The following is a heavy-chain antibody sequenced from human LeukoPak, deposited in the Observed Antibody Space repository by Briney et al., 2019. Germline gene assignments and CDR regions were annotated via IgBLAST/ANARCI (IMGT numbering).Heavy chain of an antibody. Sequence: PSETLSLTCTVSGGSISSGDYYWSWIRQPPGKGLEWIGYIYYSGSTYYNPSLKSRVTISVDTSKNQFSLKLSSVTAADTAVYYCARGRFGGYHDSSGYNWFDPWGQGTLVTVSS. D-gene: IGHD3-22*01. J-gene: IGHJ5*02. CDR3: ARGRFGGYHDSSGYNWFDP. CDR1: GGSISSGDYY. CDR2: IYYSGST. V-gene: IGHV4-30-4*01.